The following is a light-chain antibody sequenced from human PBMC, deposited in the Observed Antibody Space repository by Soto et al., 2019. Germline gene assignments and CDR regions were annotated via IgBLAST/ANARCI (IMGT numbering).Light chain of an antibody. V-gene: IGLV1-40*01. CDR2: DNN. CDR3: QSCDSSLCA. CDR1: RYNIGAGYD. J-gene: IGLJ2*01. Sequence: QSVLTQPPSVSGAPGQRVTISCTGNRYNIGAGYDVHWYQQLPGRAPKLLIYDNNNRPSGVPDRFSGSKSGTSASLAITGLQAEDEADYYCQSCDSSLCAFGGGTKLTVL.